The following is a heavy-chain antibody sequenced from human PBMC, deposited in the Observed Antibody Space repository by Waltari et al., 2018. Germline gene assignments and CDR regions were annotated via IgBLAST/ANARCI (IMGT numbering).Heavy chain of an antibody. J-gene: IGHJ6*02. V-gene: IGHV1-18*01. CDR1: AYTFTSYG. Sequence: QVQLVQSGAEVKKPGGSVKVSCKASAYTFTSYGISWVRQAAGQGLEWMGWISANNGNTNNAQKLQGRVTMTTDTSTSTVYMELRSLRSDDTAVYYCARLGRDNDYGGNPTGYGMDVWGQGTTVTVSS. CDR3: ARLGRDNDYGGNPTGYGMDV. D-gene: IGHD4-17*01. CDR2: ISANNGNT.